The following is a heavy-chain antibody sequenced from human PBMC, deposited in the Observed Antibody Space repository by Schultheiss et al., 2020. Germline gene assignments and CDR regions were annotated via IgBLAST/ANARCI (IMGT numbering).Heavy chain of an antibody. CDR2: IYSGGST. CDR3: ASRKYYDSSGYHDAFDI. CDR1: GFTVSSNY. Sequence: GESLKISCAASGFTVSSNYMNWVRQAPGKGLKWVSVIYSGGSTYYADSVKGRFTISRDNSKNTLYLQMNSLRADDTAVYYCASRKYYDSSGYHDAFDIWGQGTMVTVSS. V-gene: IGHV3-53*05. J-gene: IGHJ3*02. D-gene: IGHD3-22*01.